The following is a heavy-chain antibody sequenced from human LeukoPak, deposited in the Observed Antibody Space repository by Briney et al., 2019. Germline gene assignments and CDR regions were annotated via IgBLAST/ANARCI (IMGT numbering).Heavy chain of an antibody. J-gene: IGHJ4*02. CDR1: GGSFGDYY. Sequence: PSETLSLTCAVYGGSFGDYYYNWMRQSPGKGLEWIGEINRRGDTNYNPSLRSRVTFSIDTSKSQLSLKVTSVTAADTAVYYCARGDRITITRSRPRPYFDFWGQGTLVTVSS. D-gene: IGHD3-9*01. CDR2: INRRGDT. CDR3: ARGDRITITRSRPRPYFDF. V-gene: IGHV4-34*01.